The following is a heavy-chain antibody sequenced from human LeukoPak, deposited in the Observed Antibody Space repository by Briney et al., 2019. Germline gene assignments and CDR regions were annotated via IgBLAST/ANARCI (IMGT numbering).Heavy chain of an antibody. CDR3: ARDLGAGRYSDY. V-gene: IGHV3-74*01. J-gene: IGHJ4*02. Sequence: GGSLRLSCAVTGFNLRTYWIHWVRHSPGRGLEWVARINGEGSRISYADSVRGRFTISRDNGRGAPYLQMNSLSVDDTAVYYCARDLGAGRYSDYWGQGTLVTVSS. CDR1: GFNLRTYW. CDR2: INGEGSRI. D-gene: IGHD3-10*01.